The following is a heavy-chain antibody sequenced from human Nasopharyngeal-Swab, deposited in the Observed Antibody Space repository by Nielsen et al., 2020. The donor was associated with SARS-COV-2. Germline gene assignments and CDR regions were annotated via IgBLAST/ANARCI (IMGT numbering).Heavy chain of an antibody. V-gene: IGHV1-18*01. CDR1: GYTFTSYG. CDR3: ARENIVVVPAATYYYGMDV. Sequence: GESLKISCKASGYTFTSYGISWVRQAPGQGLEWMGWISAYNGNTNYAQKLQGRVTMTTDTSTSTAYMELRSLRSDDTAVYYCARENIVVVPAATYYYGMDVWGQGTTVTVSS. CDR2: ISAYNGNT. J-gene: IGHJ6*02. D-gene: IGHD2-2*01.